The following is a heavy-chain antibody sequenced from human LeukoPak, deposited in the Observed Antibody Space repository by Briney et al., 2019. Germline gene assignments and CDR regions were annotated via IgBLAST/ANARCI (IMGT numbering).Heavy chain of an antibody. V-gene: IGHV3-30*02. Sequence: PGGSLRLSCAASGFTFSSYGMDWVRQAPGKWLGWVAFIRYDGSNKYYADSVKGRFPISRHNSKTTLYLHMNSPRAQDTSVYYCAKELDYYGSGSYLSLDYWGQGTLVTVSS. J-gene: IGHJ4*02. CDR1: GFTFSSYG. CDR2: IRYDGSNK. CDR3: AKELDYYGSGSYLSLDY. D-gene: IGHD3-10*01.